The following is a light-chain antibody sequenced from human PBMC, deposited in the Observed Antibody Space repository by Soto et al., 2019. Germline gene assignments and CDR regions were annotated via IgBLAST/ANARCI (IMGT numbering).Light chain of an antibody. Sequence: DIQMTQSPSTLSASVVDRVTITCRASHSISSWLAWYQQKPGKAPKLLIYDVSNLESGVPSRFSGSGSGTEFTLTISSLQPDDFATYYCQQYNTFWTFGQGTKVDIK. CDR1: HSISSW. J-gene: IGKJ1*01. V-gene: IGKV1-5*01. CDR2: DVS. CDR3: QQYNTFWT.